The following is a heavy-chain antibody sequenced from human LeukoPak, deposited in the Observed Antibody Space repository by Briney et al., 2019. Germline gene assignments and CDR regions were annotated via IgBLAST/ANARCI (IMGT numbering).Heavy chain of an antibody. Sequence: SETLSLTCAVYGGSFSGYYWSWIRQPPGKGLEWIGEINHSGSTNYNPSLKSRVTISVDTSKNQFSLKLSSVTAADTAVYYCARGQYSSGWPLGLLGFQHGGQGTLVTVSS. V-gene: IGHV4-34*01. CDR1: GGSFSGYY. J-gene: IGHJ1*01. D-gene: IGHD6-19*01. CDR2: INHSGST. CDR3: ARGQYSSGWPLGLLGFQH.